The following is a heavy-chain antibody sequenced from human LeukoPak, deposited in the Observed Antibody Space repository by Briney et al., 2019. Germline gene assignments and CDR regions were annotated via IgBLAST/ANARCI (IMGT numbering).Heavy chain of an antibody. V-gene: IGHV3-33*05. J-gene: IGHJ5*01. CDR2: ISLDGSKK. CDR1: GLTFSGHG. D-gene: IGHD3-10*01. Sequence: GSLKLFFAGAGLTFSGHGFHRVRQAPGKGLEWVTFISLDGSKKSYADSVKGRFTFSRDDSKNTLYLEMNSLRAEDTAVYYCARDRAVSWFDSWGLGTLVTVSS. CDR3: ARDRAVSWFDS.